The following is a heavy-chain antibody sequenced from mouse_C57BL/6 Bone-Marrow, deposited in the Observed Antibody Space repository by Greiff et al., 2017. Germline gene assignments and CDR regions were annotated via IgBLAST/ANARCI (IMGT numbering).Heavy chain of an antibody. CDR3: ARNATTVVATD. Sequence: EVQLQESGGGLVKPGGSLKLSCAASGFTFSSYAMSWVRQTPEKRLEWVATISDGGSYTYYPDNVQGRFTISRDNAKNNLDLQKSHLKSEDTAMFYCARNATTVVATDWGQGTTLTVSS. D-gene: IGHD1-1*01. CDR1: GFTFSSYA. V-gene: IGHV5-4*01. CDR2: ISDGGSYT. J-gene: IGHJ2*01.